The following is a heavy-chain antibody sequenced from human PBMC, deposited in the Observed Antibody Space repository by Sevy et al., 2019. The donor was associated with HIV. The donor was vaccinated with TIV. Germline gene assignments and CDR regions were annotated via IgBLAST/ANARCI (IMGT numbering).Heavy chain of an antibody. CDR2: IIPLSTTT. CDR1: GGPFSSFA. D-gene: IGHD5-12*01. V-gene: IGHV1-69*13. J-gene: IGHJ4*02. Sequence: ASVKVSCKASGGPFSSFAFSWVRQAPGQGLEWMGGIIPLSTTTNYAQKFQGRVTITADGSTSTAYMELSRLTSDDTAVYYCATVGGYSAFEGPYYIDYWGQGTLVTVSS. CDR3: ATVGGYSAFEGPYYIDY.